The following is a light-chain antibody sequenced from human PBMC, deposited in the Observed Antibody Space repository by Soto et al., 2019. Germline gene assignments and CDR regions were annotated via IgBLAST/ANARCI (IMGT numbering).Light chain of an antibody. V-gene: IGKV1-39*01. J-gene: IGKJ4*01. Sequence: DIQMTQSPSTLSGSVGDRVTITCRASQTISSWLAWYQQKPGKAPKLLIYAASSLQSGVPSRFSGSGSGTDFTLTISSLQPEDFATYYCQQSYSLLTFGGGTKVDIK. CDR1: QTISSW. CDR3: QQSYSLLT. CDR2: AAS.